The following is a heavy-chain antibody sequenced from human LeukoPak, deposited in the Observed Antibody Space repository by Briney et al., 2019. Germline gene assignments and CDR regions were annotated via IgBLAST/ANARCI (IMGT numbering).Heavy chain of an antibody. D-gene: IGHD6-19*01. CDR2: IYSGGST. Sequence: GGSLRLSCAASGFTVSSNYMNWVRQAPGKGLEWVSIIYSGGSTYYADSVKGRFTISRDNSKNTLYLQMESLRAEDTAVYYCARGQYCSGWLDYWGQGTLVTVSS. CDR3: ARGQYCSGWLDY. V-gene: IGHV3-53*01. CDR1: GFTVSSNY. J-gene: IGHJ4*02.